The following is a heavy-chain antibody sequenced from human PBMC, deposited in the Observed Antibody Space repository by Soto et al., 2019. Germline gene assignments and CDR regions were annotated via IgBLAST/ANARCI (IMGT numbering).Heavy chain of an antibody. V-gene: IGHV1-69*13. CDR3: ARSGVLRYCSGGSCSDFDY. Sequence: ASGKVSCKASGGTFSSYAISWVRQAPGQGLEWMGGIIPIFGTANYAQKFQGRVTITADESTSTAYMELSSLRSEDTAVYYCARSGVLRYCSGGSCSDFDYWGQGTLVTAPQ. D-gene: IGHD2-15*01. CDR2: IIPIFGTA. CDR1: GGTFSSYA. J-gene: IGHJ4*02.